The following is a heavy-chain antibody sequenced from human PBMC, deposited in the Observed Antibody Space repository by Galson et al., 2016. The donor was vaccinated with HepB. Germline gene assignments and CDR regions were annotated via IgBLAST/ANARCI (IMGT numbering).Heavy chain of an antibody. J-gene: IGHJ6*02. CDR3: ARAQEFTSIAHIYDGMDV. Sequence: SLRLSCAASGFTFSAYWMTWVRQAPGKGLEWVANIKQDGTEKYYVDSVKGRFTISRDSAKNSLFLQMNSLRVEDTAMYYCARAQEFTSIAHIYDGMDVWGQGTTVTVS. D-gene: IGHD3-10*01. CDR2: IKQDGTEK. CDR1: GFTFSAYW. V-gene: IGHV3-7*03.